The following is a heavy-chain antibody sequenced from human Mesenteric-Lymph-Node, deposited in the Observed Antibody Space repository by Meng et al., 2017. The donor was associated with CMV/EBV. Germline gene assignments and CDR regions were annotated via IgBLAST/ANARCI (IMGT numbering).Heavy chain of an antibody. Sequence: ASVKVSCKASGYTFTGYYMHWVRQAPGQGLEWMGWIKPNSGGTNYAQKFQGRVTMTRDTPISTAYMELSRLRSDDTAIYYCAATYYYDTSGPTDDAFDMWGQGTMVTVSS. D-gene: IGHD3-22*01. CDR1: GYTFTGYY. CDR3: AATYYYDTSGPTDDAFDM. V-gene: IGHV1-2*02. J-gene: IGHJ3*02. CDR2: IKPNSGGT.